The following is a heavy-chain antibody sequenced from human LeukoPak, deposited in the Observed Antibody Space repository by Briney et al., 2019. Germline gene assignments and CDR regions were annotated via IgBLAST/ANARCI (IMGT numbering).Heavy chain of an antibody. CDR3: AKGDYYYYYYMDV. D-gene: IGHD3-16*01. V-gene: IGHV3-30*02. CDR1: GFTFSSYG. CDR2: IRFDGSNK. Sequence: GGSLRLSCVASGFTFSSYGMHWVRQAPGKGLEWVAFIRFDGSNKYYADSVKGRFTISRDNSKNTLCLQMNSLRAEDTAVYYCAKGDYYYYYYMDVWGKGTTVTVSS. J-gene: IGHJ6*03.